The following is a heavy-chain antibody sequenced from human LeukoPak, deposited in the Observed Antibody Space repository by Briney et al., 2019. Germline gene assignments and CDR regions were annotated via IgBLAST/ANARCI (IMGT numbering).Heavy chain of an antibody. V-gene: IGHV3-11*01. CDR2: ISSSGSTI. Sequence: GGSLRLSCAASGFTFSDYYMSWIRQAPGKGLEWVSYISSSGSTIYYADSVKGRFTISRDNAKNSLYLQMNSLRAEDTAVYYCAKDSAYCGGDCYLGFDYWGQGTLVTVSS. J-gene: IGHJ4*02. D-gene: IGHD2-21*02. CDR1: GFTFSDYY. CDR3: AKDSAYCGGDCYLGFDY.